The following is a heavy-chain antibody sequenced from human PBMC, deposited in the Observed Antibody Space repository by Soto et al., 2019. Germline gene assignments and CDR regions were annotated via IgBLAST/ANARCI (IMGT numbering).Heavy chain of an antibody. CDR1: GFTFSDYY. CDR2: ISSSGSTI. D-gene: IGHD5-18*01. J-gene: IGHJ4*02. Sequence: GGSLRLSCAASGFTFSDYYMSWIRQAPGKGLEWVSYISSSGSTIYYADSVKGRFTISRDNAKNSLYLQMNSLRAEDTAVYYCARDRHSYGYEGRLFVYWGQGTLVTVSS. V-gene: IGHV3-11*01. CDR3: ARDRHSYGYEGRLFVY.